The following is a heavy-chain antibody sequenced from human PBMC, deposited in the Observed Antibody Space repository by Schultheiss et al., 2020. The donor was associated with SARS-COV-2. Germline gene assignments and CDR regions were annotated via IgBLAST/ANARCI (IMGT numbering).Heavy chain of an antibody. J-gene: IGHJ5*02. V-gene: IGHV4-4*09. D-gene: IGHD1-26*01. CDR2: IYHSGST. Sequence: SETLSLTCTVSGGSISSYYWSWIRQPPGKGLEWIGYIYHSGSTYYNPSLKSRVTISVDTSKNQFSLNLGSLTAADTAVYYCARSGRGELLHWFDPWGQGTLVTVSS. CDR3: ARSGRGELLHWFDP. CDR1: GGSISSYY.